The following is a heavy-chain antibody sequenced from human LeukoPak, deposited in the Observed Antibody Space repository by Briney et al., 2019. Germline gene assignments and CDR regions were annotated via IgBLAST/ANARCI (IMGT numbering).Heavy chain of an antibody. V-gene: IGHV3-43*02. CDR3: AKDIEYYGSGSYNYFDY. CDR2: ISGDGGST. CDR1: GFTFDDYA. Sequence: GGSLRLSCAASGFTFDDYAMHWVRQAPGKGLEWVSLISGDGGSTYYADSVKGRFTISRDNSKNSLYLQMNSLRTEDTALYYCAKDIEYYGSGSYNYFDYWGQGTLVTVSS. D-gene: IGHD3-10*01. J-gene: IGHJ4*02.